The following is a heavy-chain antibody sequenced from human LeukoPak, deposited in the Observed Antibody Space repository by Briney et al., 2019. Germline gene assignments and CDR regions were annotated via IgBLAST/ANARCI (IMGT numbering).Heavy chain of an antibody. V-gene: IGHV3-23*01. Sequence: SGGSTYYAASVTGRFTISRDNSKNTLYLQMTSLRAEDTAVYYCAKDLERWAAAGYYYGMDVWGQGTTVTVSS. CDR3: AKDLERWAAAGYYYGMDV. D-gene: IGHD6-13*01. J-gene: IGHJ6*02. CDR2: SGGST.